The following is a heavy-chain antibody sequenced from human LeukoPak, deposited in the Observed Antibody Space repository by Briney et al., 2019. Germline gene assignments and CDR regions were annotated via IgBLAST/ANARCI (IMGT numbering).Heavy chain of an antibody. V-gene: IGHV3-53*01. CDR2: IYSGGST. Sequence: GGSLRLSCAASGFTASSNYMSWVRQAPGKGLEWVSVIYSGGSTNYADSVKGRFTISRDNSKNTLYLQMNSLRAEDTAVYYCARSTVTTPFDPWGQGTLVTVSS. CDR1: GFTASSNY. J-gene: IGHJ5*02. D-gene: IGHD4-17*01. CDR3: ARSTVTTPFDP.